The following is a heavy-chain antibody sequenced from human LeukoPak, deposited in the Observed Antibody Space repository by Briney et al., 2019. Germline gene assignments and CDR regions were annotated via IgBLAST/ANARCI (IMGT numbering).Heavy chain of an antibody. V-gene: IGHV3-7*01. CDR2: INQDGREK. J-gene: IGHJ4*02. CDR3: SSGDHFDY. Sequence: PGGSLRLSCAASGVTFSGSWMTWVRQAPGKGLQWVANINQDGREKHYVASVKGRFTISRDNAKNSLYLRMTSLGIKDAVVYYCSSGDHFDYWGQGTLVTVSS. D-gene: IGHD4-17*01. CDR1: GVTFSGSW.